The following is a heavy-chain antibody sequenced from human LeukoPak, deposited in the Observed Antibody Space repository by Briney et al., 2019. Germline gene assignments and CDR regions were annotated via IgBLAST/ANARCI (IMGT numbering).Heavy chain of an antibody. CDR2: LNSDGSST. J-gene: IGHJ4*02. D-gene: IGHD2-21*02. Sequence: GGSLRLSCAASGFTFSSYWMHWVRQAPGKGLVWVSRLNSDGSSTSYADSVKGRFTVSRDNAKNTLYLQMNSLRAEDTAVYYCARSSRGDAINFDYWGQGTLVTVSS. CDR3: ARSSRGDAINFDY. CDR1: GFTFSSYW. V-gene: IGHV3-74*01.